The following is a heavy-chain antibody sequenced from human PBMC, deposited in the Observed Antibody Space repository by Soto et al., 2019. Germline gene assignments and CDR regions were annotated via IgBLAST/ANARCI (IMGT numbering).Heavy chain of an antibody. CDR3: ARFHCLSVPIIIGFDY. Sequence: SETLSLTCTVSGASITSGGYYWSWIRQHPGKGLEWIGLIYHTGSTFYSASLKSRVTILVDTSKNQFSLKLASVTAADTAVYYCARFHCLSVPIIIGFDYCGQGTVVPVSS. CDR2: IYHTGST. J-gene: IGHJ4*02. CDR1: GASITSGGYY. V-gene: IGHV4-31*03. D-gene: IGHD2-2*01.